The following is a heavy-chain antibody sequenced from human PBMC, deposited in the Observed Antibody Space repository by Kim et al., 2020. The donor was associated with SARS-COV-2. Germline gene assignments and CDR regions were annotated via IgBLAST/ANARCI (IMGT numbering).Heavy chain of an antibody. J-gene: IGHJ4*02. CDR2: ISSSSGTI. V-gene: IGHV3-48*02. CDR1: GFTFSSYS. CDR3: AREVPLGSNGGYCFDY. Sequence: GGSLRLSCAASGFTFSSYSMNWVRQAPGKGLEWVSYISSSSGTIKYADSVKGRFTISRDNAKNSLYLQMNSLRDEETAVYYCAREVPLGSNGGYCFDYWGQGSLVTVSS. D-gene: IGHD2-2*01.